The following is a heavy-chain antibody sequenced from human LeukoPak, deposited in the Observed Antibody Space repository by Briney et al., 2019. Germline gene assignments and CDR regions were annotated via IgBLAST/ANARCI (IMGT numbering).Heavy chain of an antibody. Sequence: GGSLRLSCAASRFTFSHYAMHWARQAPGKGLEWVAIISFDGTNKFYADSVKGRFTISRDNSKNALFLQMSSLRVEDTAVYYCVRGKVLRYFDWLVTGAFDIWGQRTMVPVSS. D-gene: IGHD3-9*01. J-gene: IGHJ3*02. CDR3: VRGKVLRYFDWLVTGAFDI. CDR1: RFTFSHYA. V-gene: IGHV3-30*03. CDR2: ISFDGTNK.